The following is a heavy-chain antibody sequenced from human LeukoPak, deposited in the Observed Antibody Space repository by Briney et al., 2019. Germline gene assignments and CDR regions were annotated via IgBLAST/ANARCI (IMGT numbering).Heavy chain of an antibody. D-gene: IGHD3-22*01. J-gene: IGHJ3*02. CDR2: ISGTGGST. Sequence: GGSLRLSCAASGITFSSYAMSWVRQAPGRGLEWVSVISGTGGSTYYADSVKGRFTVSRDNSKSTLYLQMNSLRAEDTAVYYRAKDPIAYYYDSGGYYDPFDIWGQGTLVTVSS. CDR1: GITFSSYA. V-gene: IGHV3-23*01. CDR3: AKDPIAYYYDSGGYYDPFDI.